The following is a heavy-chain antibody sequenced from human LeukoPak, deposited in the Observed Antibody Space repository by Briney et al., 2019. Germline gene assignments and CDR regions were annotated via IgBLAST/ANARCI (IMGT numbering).Heavy chain of an antibody. V-gene: IGHV3-15*01. J-gene: IGHJ4*02. Sequence: GGSLRLSCAASGFTFSNAWMSWVRQAPGKGLEWVGRIKSKTDGWTTDYAAHVKGRLNNSRHDSKNTLYLQMNSQQTEDTAVYYCPSASGFYDILTGYYTPVDYWGQGTLVTVSS. CDR2: IKSKTDGWTT. CDR1: GFTFSNAW. CDR3: PSASGFYDILTGYYTPVDY. D-gene: IGHD3-9*01.